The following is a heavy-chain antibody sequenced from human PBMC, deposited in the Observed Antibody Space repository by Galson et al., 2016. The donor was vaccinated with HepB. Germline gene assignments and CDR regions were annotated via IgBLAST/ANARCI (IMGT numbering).Heavy chain of an antibody. Sequence: SLRLSCAASGFSFSDYYISWIRQAPGKGLQWVSYISSSSSYTNYADSVKGRFTISRDNAKNSLYMQINSLRAEDTAVYYCARVPYYYYYHMDVWGKGTTVTVSS. CDR1: GFSFSDYY. CDR2: ISSSSSYT. CDR3: ARVPYYYYYHMDV. V-gene: IGHV3-11*06. J-gene: IGHJ6*03.